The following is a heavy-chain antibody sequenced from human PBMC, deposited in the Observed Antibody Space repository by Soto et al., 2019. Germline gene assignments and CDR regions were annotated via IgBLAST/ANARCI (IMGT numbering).Heavy chain of an antibody. D-gene: IGHD3-3*01. Sequence: SETLSLTCTVSGGSISSGGYYWSWIRQHPGKGLEWIGYIYYSGSTYYIPSLKSRVTISVDTSKNQFSLKLSSVTAADTAVYYCARKSASLFDYWGQGTLVTVSS. CDR3: ARKSASLFDY. CDR2: IYYSGST. CDR1: GGSISSGGYY. V-gene: IGHV4-31*03. J-gene: IGHJ4*02.